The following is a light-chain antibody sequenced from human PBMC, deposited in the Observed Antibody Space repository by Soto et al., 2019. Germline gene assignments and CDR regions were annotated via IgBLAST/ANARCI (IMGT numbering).Light chain of an antibody. J-gene: IGKJ5*01. CDR3: QQYSNWPT. Sequence: EIVMTQSPATLSVSPGDRATLSCRASQSVSISLAWYQQRPGQAPRLLISGASTRATGIAARFSGSGSGREFTLTISSLQSEDSALYYCQQYSNWPTFGQGTRLEIK. CDR1: QSVSIS. CDR2: GAS. V-gene: IGKV3-15*01.